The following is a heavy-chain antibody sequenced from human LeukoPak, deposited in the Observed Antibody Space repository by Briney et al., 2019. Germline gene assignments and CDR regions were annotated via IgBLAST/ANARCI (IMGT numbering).Heavy chain of an antibody. V-gene: IGHV3-48*01. Sequence: GGSLRLSCAASGFTFSSFSMNWVRQAPGKGLEWVSFITGSSSTIYYADSVKGRFTISRDNAKNSLYLQMNSLRAEDTAVYYCARDSLIAFDIWGQGTMVTVSS. CDR3: ARDSLIAFDI. CDR1: GFTFSSFS. CDR2: ITGSSSTI. J-gene: IGHJ3*02.